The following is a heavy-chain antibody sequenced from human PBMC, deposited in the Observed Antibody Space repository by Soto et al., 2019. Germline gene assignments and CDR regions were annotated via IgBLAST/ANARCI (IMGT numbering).Heavy chain of an antibody. CDR1: GGTFSSYA. D-gene: IGHD2-21*02. CDR2: IIPIFGTA. CDR3: AIEGTGGNSYYYYGMDV. J-gene: IGHJ6*02. Sequence: QVQLVQSGAEVKKPGSSVKVSCKASGGTFSSYAISWVRQAPGQGLEWMGGIIPIFGTANYAQKLQGRVTITADESTSTAYMELSSLRSEDTAVYYCAIEGTGGNSYYYYGMDVWGQGTTVTVSS. V-gene: IGHV1-69*01.